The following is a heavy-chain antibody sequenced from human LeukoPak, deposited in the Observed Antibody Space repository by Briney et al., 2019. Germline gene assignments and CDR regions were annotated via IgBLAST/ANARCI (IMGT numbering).Heavy chain of an antibody. Sequence: GGSLRLSCAASGFTFSSYWMSWVRQAPGKGLEWVANIKQDGSEKYYVDSVKGRFTISRDNAKNSLYLQMNSLRAEDTAVYYCAREPRFLGLWRGAFDIWGQGTMVTVSS. D-gene: IGHD4/OR15-4a*01. CDR1: GFTFSSYW. CDR3: AREPRFLGLWRGAFDI. V-gene: IGHV3-7*03. CDR2: IKQDGSEK. J-gene: IGHJ3*02.